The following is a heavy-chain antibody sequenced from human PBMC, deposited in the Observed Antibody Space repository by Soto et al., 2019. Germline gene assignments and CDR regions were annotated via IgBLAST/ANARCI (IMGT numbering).Heavy chain of an antibody. V-gene: IGHV3-33*01. CDR2: IWYDGSNK. CDR3: ARGPRGYCSSTSCPRLDY. J-gene: IGHJ4*02. CDR1: GFTFSSYG. Sequence: LRLSCAASGFTFSSYGMHWVRQAPGKGLEWVAVIWYDGSNKYYADSVKGRFTISRDNSKNTLYLQMNSLRAEDTAVYYCARGPRGYCSSTSCPRLDYWGQGTLVTVSS. D-gene: IGHD2-2*01.